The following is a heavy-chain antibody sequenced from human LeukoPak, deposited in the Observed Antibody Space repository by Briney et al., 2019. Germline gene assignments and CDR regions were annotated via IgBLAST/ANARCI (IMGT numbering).Heavy chain of an antibody. CDR3: ALVLARSYYNGWFDP. V-gene: IGHV1-18*01. CDR2: ISAYNGNT. Sequence: GASVKVSCKASGYTFTSYVISWVRQAPGQGLEWMGWISAYNGNTNYAQKLQGRVTMTTDTSTSTAYMELRSLRSDDTAVYYCALVLARSYYNGWFDPWGQGTLVTVSS. J-gene: IGHJ5*02. CDR1: GYTFTSYV. D-gene: IGHD3-10*01.